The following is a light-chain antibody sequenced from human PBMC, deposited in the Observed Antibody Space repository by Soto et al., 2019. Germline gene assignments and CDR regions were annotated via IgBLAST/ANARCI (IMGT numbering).Light chain of an antibody. V-gene: IGKV3-20*01. CDR1: QSVSSSD. CDR2: GAS. J-gene: IGKJ3*01. CDR3: QQYSSSPPEFT. Sequence: EIVLTQSPGTLSLSPGERATLSCRASQSVSSSDLAWYQQRPGQAPRLLIFGASYRATGLPDRFSGSGSGTDFTLTISRLEPEDFAVYYCQQYSSSPPEFTFGPGTKVDSK.